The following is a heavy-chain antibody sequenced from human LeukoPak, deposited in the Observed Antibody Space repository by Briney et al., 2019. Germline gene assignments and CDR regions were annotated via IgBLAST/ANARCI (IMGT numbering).Heavy chain of an antibody. J-gene: IGHJ3*02. CDR1: GGSISSGSYY. CDR2: IYTSGST. Sequence: SQTLSLTCTVPGGSISSGSYYWSWIRQPAGKGLEWIGRIYTSGSTNYNPSLKSRVTISVDTSKNQFSLELSSVTAADTAVYYCARSRHDSSGYYADAFDIWGQGTMVTVSS. D-gene: IGHD3-22*01. V-gene: IGHV4-61*02. CDR3: ARSRHDSSGYYADAFDI.